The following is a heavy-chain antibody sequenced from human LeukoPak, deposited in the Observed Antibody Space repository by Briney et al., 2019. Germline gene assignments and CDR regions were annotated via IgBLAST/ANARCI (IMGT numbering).Heavy chain of an antibody. V-gene: IGHV4-4*07. Sequence: SETLSLTCTVSGGSISSYYWSWIRQPAGKGLEWIGRIYTSGSTNYNPSLKSRVTMSVDTSKNQFSLKLSSATAADTAVYYCARGSVYCSGGSCYLGEFDYWGQGTLVTVSS. J-gene: IGHJ4*02. CDR2: IYTSGST. CDR1: GGSISSYY. CDR3: ARGSVYCSGGSCYLGEFDY. D-gene: IGHD2-15*01.